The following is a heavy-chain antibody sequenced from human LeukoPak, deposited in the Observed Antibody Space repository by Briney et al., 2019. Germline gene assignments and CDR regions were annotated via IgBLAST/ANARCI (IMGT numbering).Heavy chain of an antibody. D-gene: IGHD2-15*01. CDR2: INPDSGGT. CDR1: GYTFTDYY. V-gene: IGHV1-2*02. Sequence: ASVKVSCKASGYTFTDYYIHWVRQAPGQGLEWMGWINPDSGGTNYAQKFQGRVTMTRDTSISTAYMDLYRLRSDDTAVYYCARVSIVVAVSGMDVWGQGTTLTVSS. CDR3: ARVSIVVAVSGMDV. J-gene: IGHJ6*02.